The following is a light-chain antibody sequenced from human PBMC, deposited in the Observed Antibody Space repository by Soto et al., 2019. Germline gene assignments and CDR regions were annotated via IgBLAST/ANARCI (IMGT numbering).Light chain of an antibody. Sequence: QSALTQPASVSGSPEQSITISCTGTSSDVGGYNYVSWYQQHPGKAPKLMLYDFSNRPSGVSNRFSGSKSGNTASLTISGLQAEDEADYYCSSYTSSSTRVFGGGTKLTVL. J-gene: IGLJ2*01. CDR3: SSYTSSSTRV. CDR1: SSDVGGYNY. CDR2: DFS. V-gene: IGLV2-14*01.